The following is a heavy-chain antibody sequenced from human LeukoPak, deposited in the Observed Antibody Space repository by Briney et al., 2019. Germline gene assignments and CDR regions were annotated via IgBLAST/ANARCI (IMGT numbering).Heavy chain of an antibody. CDR3: ARSGWNMNYHYYMDV. CDR1: GFIFSDYY. J-gene: IGHJ6*03. D-gene: IGHD1/OR15-1a*01. Sequence: GGSLRLSCAASGFIFSDYYMSWIRQAPGKGLEWVSYMSSSGNTIHYADSVKGRFTISRDNAKNSLYLQMNSLRAQDTAVYYCARSGWNMNYHYYMDVWGKGTTVTVSS. V-gene: IGHV3-11*01. CDR2: MSSSGNTI.